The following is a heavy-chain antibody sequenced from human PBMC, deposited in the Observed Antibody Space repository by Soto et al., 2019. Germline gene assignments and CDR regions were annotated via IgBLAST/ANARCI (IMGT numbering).Heavy chain of an antibody. V-gene: IGHV3-48*01. CDR3: AAEATILNSFDP. J-gene: IGHJ5*02. Sequence: EVQLVESGGGLVQPGGSLRLSCAASGFTFSSYSMNWVRQAPGKGLEWVSYISSSSSTIYSADSVKGRCTISRDNAKNTLYLQMNSLRAEDTAVYYCAAEATILNSFDPWGQGTLVTVAS. CDR2: ISSSSSTI. D-gene: IGHD5-12*01. CDR1: GFTFSSYS.